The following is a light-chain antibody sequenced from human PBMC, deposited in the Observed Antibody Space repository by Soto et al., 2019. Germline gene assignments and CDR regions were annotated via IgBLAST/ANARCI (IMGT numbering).Light chain of an antibody. Sequence: QSALTQPRSVSGSPGQSVAISCTGTSNDVGGYNYVSWYQQHPGKAPKLMIYDVSKRPSGVPDRFSGSKSGNTASLTISGLRAEDEADYYCYSYGARFGGGTQRTV. CDR2: DVS. CDR3: YSYGAR. V-gene: IGLV2-11*01. J-gene: IGLJ3*02. CDR1: SNDVGGYNY.